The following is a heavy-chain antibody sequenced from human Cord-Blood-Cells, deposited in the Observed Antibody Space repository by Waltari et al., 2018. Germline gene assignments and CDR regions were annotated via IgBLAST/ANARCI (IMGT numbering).Heavy chain of an antibody. J-gene: IGHJ5*02. D-gene: IGHD3-10*01. CDR2: FDPEDGET. V-gene: IGHV1-24*01. CDR1: GYTLTELS. Sequence: QVQLVQSGAEVKKPGASVKVSCKVSGYTLTELSMHWVRQAPGKGLEWMGGFDPEDGETIYAQKFQGRVTMTEDTSTDTAYMELSSLRSEDTAVYYCATHGLSLFLGIGSFGNWFDPWGQGTLVTVSS. CDR3: ATHGLSLFLGIGSFGNWFDP.